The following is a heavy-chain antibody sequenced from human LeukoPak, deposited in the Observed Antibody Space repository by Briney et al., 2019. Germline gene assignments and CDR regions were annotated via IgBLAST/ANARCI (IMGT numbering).Heavy chain of an antibody. CDR2: IYYSGST. Sequence: SETLSLTCTVSGGSISSGGYYWSWIRQHPGKGLEWIGYIYYSGSTYYNPSLKSRVTISVDTSKNQFSLKLSSVTAADTAVYYCARNGAVRYFDWFAAFDIWGQGTMVTVSS. D-gene: IGHD3-9*01. CDR3: ARNGAVRYFDWFAAFDI. J-gene: IGHJ3*02. V-gene: IGHV4-31*03. CDR1: GGSISSGGYY.